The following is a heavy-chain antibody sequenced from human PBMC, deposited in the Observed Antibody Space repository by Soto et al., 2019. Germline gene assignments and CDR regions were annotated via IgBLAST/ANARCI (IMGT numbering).Heavy chain of an antibody. CDR3: AIDLAARPFYYYGMDV. J-gene: IGHJ6*02. Sequence: PGGSLRLSCAASGFTFSSYEMNWVRQAPGKRLEWVSYISSSGSTIYYADSVKGRFTISRDNAKNSLYLQMNSLRAEDTAVYYCAIDLAARPFYYYGMDVWGQGTTVTVSS. D-gene: IGHD6-6*01. CDR1: GFTFSSYE. CDR2: ISSSGSTI. V-gene: IGHV3-48*03.